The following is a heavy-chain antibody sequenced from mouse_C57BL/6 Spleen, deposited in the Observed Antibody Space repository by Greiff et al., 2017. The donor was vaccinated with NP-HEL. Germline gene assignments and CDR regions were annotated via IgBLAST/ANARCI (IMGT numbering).Heavy chain of an antibody. D-gene: IGHD1-1*01. J-gene: IGHJ2*01. V-gene: IGHV1-80*01. CDR3: ARWVHSSTHYFDY. Sequence: QVQLQQSGAELVKPGASVKISCKASGYAFSSYWMNWVKQRPGKGLEWIGQIYPGDGDTNYNGTFKGKATLTADKASSTAYMQLSSLTSEDSAVYFCARWVHSSTHYFDYWGQGTTLTVSS. CDR1: GYAFSSYW. CDR2: IYPGDGDT.